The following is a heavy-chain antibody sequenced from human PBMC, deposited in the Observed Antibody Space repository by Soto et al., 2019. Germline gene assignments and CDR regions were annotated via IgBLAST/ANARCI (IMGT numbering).Heavy chain of an antibody. CDR3: ARMGSQRYYYYGMDV. Sequence: EVQLVESGGGLVKPGGSLRLSCAASGFTFSSYSMNWVRQAPGKGLEWVSSISSSSSYIYYADSVKGRFTISRDNAKNSLYLQMYSLRAEDTAVYYCARMGSQRYYYYGMDVWGQGTTVTVSS. CDR1: GFTFSSYS. CDR2: ISSSSSYI. D-gene: IGHD6-25*01. J-gene: IGHJ6*02. V-gene: IGHV3-21*01.